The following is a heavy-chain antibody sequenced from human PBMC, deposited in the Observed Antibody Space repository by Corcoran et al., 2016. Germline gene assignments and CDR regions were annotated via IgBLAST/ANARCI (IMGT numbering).Heavy chain of an antibody. CDR3: ASFGAAPDYYYYGMDV. D-gene: IGHD3-3*01. V-gene: IGHV1-69*06. CDR2: IIPIFGTA. Sequence: QVQLVQSGAEVKKPGSSVKVSCKASGGTFSSYAISWVRQAPGQGLEWMGGIIPIFGTANYAQKFQGRFTITADKSTSTAYMELSSLRSEATAVYYCASFGAAPDYYYYGMDVWGQGTTVTVSS. J-gene: IGHJ6*02. CDR1: GGTFSSYA.